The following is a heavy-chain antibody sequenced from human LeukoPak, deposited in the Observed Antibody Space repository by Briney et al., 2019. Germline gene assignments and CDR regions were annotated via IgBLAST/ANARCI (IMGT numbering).Heavy chain of an antibody. CDR3: ARVRFRRDGYNYNYYYYMDV. J-gene: IGHJ6*03. V-gene: IGHV4-39*07. Sequence: PSETLSLTYAVSGGCISSSSYYWGWIRQPPGKGLEWIASIYYSESTYYNPSLKSRVTISVDTSKNQFSLKLSSVTAADTAVYYCARVRFRRDGYNYNYYYYMDVWGKGTTVTVSS. D-gene: IGHD5-24*01. CDR1: GGCISSSSYY. CDR2: IYYSEST.